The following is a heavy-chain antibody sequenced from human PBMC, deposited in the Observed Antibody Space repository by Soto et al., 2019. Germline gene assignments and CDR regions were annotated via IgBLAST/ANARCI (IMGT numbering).Heavy chain of an antibody. CDR2: IIPIFGTA. V-gene: IGHV1-69*13. D-gene: IGHD5-18*01. CDR3: ARDPGYSYGPNWFDP. CDR1: GGTFSSYA. J-gene: IGHJ5*02. Sequence: ASVKVSCKASGGTFSSYAISWVRQAPGQGLEWMGGIIPIFGTANYAQKFQGRVTITADESTSTAYMELSSLRSEDTAVYYCARDPGYSYGPNWFDPWGQGTLVTVSS.